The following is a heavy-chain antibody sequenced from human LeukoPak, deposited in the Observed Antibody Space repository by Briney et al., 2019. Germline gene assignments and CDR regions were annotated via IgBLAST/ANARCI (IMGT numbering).Heavy chain of an antibody. J-gene: IGHJ4*02. CDR1: GFTFSSYA. CDR3: ASLDSSGYPFDY. CDR2: ISGSGSST. Sequence: GGSLRRSCAASGFTFSSYAMSWVRQAPGKGLEWVSAISGSGSSTYYADSVEGRFTISRDNSKNTLYLQMNSLRAEDTAVYYCASLDSSGYPFDYWGQGTLVTVSS. D-gene: IGHD3-22*01. V-gene: IGHV3-23*01.